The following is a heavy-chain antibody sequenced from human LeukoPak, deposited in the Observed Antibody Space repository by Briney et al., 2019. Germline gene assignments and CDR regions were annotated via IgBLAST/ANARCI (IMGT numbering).Heavy chain of an antibody. J-gene: IGHJ4*02. V-gene: IGHV3-23*01. CDR2: ISGSCGST. D-gene: IGHD6-19*01. Sequence: GGSLRLSCAASGFTFSSHGMSWVRQAPGKGPEWFSIISGSCGSTHYADSVKGRVIISRDNSKNTLYLQMNRLRAEDTAVYYCAKCRGWDSSGWPIDYWGQGTLVTVSS. CDR1: GFTFSSHG. CDR3: AKCRGWDSSGWPIDY.